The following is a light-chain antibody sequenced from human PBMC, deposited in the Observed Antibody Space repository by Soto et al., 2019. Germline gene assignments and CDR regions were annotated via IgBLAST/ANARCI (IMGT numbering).Light chain of an antibody. J-gene: IGKJ5*01. V-gene: IGKV1-39*01. Sequence: DIQMTQSPSSLSTSIGDRVTITCRASQRINIYLNWYRQKPGKAPELLIYSASNLQIGVPSRFSGSGSGTDFTLTISGLQSEDFATYYCQQSFSTPSFGQGTRLDIK. CDR1: QRINIY. CDR2: SAS. CDR3: QQSFSTPS.